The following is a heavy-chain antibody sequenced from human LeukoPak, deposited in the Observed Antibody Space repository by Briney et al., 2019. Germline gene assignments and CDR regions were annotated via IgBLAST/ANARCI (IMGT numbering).Heavy chain of an antibody. V-gene: IGHV1-18*01. D-gene: IGHD2-21*01. Sequence: GASVKVSCKASGYTFTSYGISLVRQAPGQGLEWMGWISAYNGNTNYAQKLQGRVTMTTDTSTSTAYMELRSLRSDDTAVYYCARAPMVVAIVWFDPWGQGTLVTVSS. CDR1: GYTFTSYG. CDR2: ISAYNGNT. J-gene: IGHJ5*02. CDR3: ARAPMVVAIVWFDP.